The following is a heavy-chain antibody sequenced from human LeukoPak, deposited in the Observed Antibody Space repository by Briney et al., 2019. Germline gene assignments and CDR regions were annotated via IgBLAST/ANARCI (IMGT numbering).Heavy chain of an antibody. CDR3: ARDRLLSMYGSGSYLDY. J-gene: IGHJ4*02. V-gene: IGHV1-69*13. Sequence: SVKVSCKASGGTFSSYAISWVRQAPGQGLEWMGGIIPIFGAANYAQKFQGRVTITADESTSTAYMELSSLRSEDTAVYYCARDRLLSMYGSGSYLDYWGQGTLVTVSS. CDR1: GGTFSSYA. D-gene: IGHD3-10*01. CDR2: IIPIFGAA.